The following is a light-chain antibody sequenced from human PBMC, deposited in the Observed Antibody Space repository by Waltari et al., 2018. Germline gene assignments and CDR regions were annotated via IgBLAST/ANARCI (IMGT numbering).Light chain of an antibody. CDR2: HVT. V-gene: IGLV2-8*01. CDR1: ISAVGSSDY. Sequence: QSALTQPPSASGSPGQTVTIPCAGTISAVGSSDYVSWYQKHPGQAPKLLIYHVTKRPSGVPDRFSGSKSGNTASLTVSGLQAEDEADYYCSSNAGINNFVFGGGTKLTVL. J-gene: IGLJ2*01. CDR3: SSNAGINNFV.